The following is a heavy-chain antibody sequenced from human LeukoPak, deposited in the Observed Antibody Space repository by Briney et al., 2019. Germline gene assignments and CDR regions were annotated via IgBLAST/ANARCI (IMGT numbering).Heavy chain of an antibody. CDR2: ISGSSSYI. J-gene: IGHJ4*02. V-gene: IGHV3-21*01. Sequence: PGGSLRLSCAASGFTFSSYSMNWVRHAPGKGLEWVSSISGSSSYIYYADSVKGRFTISRDNAKNSLYLQMNSLRAEDTAVYYCAREVGAVAGSSEDYWGQGTLVTVSS. CDR3: AREVGAVAGSSEDY. CDR1: GFTFSSYS. D-gene: IGHD6-19*01.